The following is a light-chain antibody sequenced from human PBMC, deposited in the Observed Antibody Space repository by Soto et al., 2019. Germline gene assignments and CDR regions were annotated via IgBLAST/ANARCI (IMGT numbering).Light chain of an antibody. CDR1: QSVSNN. V-gene: IGKV3-15*01. CDR3: QQYNEWPLT. Sequence: EIVMTQSPATLSVSPGERATLSCRASQSVSNNLAGYQQKPGQAPRLLIYHASTGATGIPARFSGSGSGTELTLTSSSVQSEDFAVYYCQQYNEWPLTFGGGTKVEIK. J-gene: IGKJ4*01. CDR2: HAS.